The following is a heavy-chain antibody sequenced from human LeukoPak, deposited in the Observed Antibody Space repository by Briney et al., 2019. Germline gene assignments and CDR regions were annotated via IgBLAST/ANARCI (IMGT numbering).Heavy chain of an antibody. Sequence: GGSLRLSCAASAFTFSRYGMHWVRQAPGKGLEWVALIRSDGNNKYYADSVKGRFTISRDNSKNTLSLQMNSLRTEDTAVYYCAKARYGSGSDTPWGQGTLVTVSS. V-gene: IGHV3-30*02. CDR3: AKARYGSGSDTP. CDR1: AFTFSRYG. D-gene: IGHD3-10*01. CDR2: IRSDGNNK. J-gene: IGHJ5*02.